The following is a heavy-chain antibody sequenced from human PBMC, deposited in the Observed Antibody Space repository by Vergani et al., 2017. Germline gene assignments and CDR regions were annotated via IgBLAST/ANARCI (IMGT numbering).Heavy chain of an antibody. D-gene: IGHD1-1*01. CDR1: GFTFSDYD. V-gene: IGHV3-11*01. CDR3: ATQRERFGDVSGRWFDP. CDR2: ISSTAFTI. J-gene: IGHJ5*02. Sequence: QERLVQSGGGLVKPGGSLRLSCVASGFTFSDYDMNWLRQAPGKGLEWISSISSTAFTIHYADFAKGRFTISRDNAGNSLYLQMNTLTVDDTATYFCATQRERFGDVSGRWFDPWGQGTLVTVSS.